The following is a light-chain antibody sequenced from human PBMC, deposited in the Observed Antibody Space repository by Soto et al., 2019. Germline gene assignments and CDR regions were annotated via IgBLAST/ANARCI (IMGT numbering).Light chain of an antibody. V-gene: IGLV2-14*03. Sequence: QSALTQAASVSGSPGQSISISCTGTSSDVGYFNYVSWYQQHPGKAPKLMIYDVSNRPSGISNRFSGSKSGNTASLTISGLQAEDEADYYCSSYTSSSILYVFGTGTKVTVL. J-gene: IGLJ1*01. CDR2: DVS. CDR3: SSYTSSSILYV. CDR1: SSDVGYFNY.